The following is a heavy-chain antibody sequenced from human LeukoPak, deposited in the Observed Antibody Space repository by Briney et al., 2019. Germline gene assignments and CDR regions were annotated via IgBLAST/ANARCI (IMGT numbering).Heavy chain of an antibody. J-gene: IGHJ4*02. V-gene: IGHV3-9*01. CDR2: ISWNSGSI. CDR1: GFTFDDYA. Sequence: GGSLRLSCAASGFTFDDYAMHWVRQAPGKGLEWVSGISWNSGSIGYADSVKGRFTISRDNAKNSLYLQMNSLSAEDTALYYCAKAGRAVAGFKGFDYWGQGTLVTVSS. CDR3: AKAGRAVAGFKGFDY. D-gene: IGHD6-19*01.